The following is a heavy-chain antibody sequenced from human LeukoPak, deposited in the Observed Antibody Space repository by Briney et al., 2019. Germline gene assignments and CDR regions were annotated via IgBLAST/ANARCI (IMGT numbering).Heavy chain of an antibody. CDR2: INHSGST. CDR1: GGSFSGYY. J-gene: IGHJ4*01. Sequence: ETVFLICAVYGGSFSGYYWSWIGQPPGKGLEWIGEINHSGSTNYNPSLKSRVTISVDTSKNQFSLKLSSVTAADTAVYYCASGPSLDYWGQESLASVSS. CDR3: ASGPSLDY. V-gene: IGHV4-34*01.